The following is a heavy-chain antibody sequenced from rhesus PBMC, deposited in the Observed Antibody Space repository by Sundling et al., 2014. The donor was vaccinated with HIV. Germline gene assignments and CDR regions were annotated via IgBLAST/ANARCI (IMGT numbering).Heavy chain of an antibody. D-gene: IGHD2-39*02. CDR3: AIRRVVVSSGGFDV. Sequence: QVQLQESGPGLMKPSETLSLTCTVSGASISVYWWGWIRQPPGKELEWIGEINGNVGSTHYNPSLKSRVTISRDTSNNQFSLNLNSVTAADTAVYYCAIRRVVVSSGGFDVWGPGSSSPSPQ. V-gene: IGHV4-80*01. CDR2: INGNVGST. CDR1: GASISVYW. J-gene: IGHJ5-1*01.